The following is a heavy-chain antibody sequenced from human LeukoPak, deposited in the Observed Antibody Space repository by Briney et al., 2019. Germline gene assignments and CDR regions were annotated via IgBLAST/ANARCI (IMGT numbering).Heavy chain of an antibody. J-gene: IGHJ6*03. V-gene: IGHV4-4*02. CDR1: GGSISSSNW. CDR3: ARAPVWNYNYYYMDV. CDR2: IYHSGST. D-gene: IGHD1-1*01. Sequence: SETLSLTCTVSGGSISSSNWWSWIRQPPGKGLEWIGEIYHSGSTNYNPSLKSRVTISVDKSKTQFSLKLSSVTAADTAVYYCARAPVWNYNYYYMDVWGKGTTVTVSS.